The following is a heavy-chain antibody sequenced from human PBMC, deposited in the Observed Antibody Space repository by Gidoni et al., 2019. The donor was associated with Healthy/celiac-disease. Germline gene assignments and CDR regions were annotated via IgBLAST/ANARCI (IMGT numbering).Heavy chain of an antibody. CDR2: IIPILGIA. Sequence: QVQLVHSGAEVKKPGSSVKVSCKSSGGTFSSYTISWVRQAPGQGLEWMGRIIPILGIANYAQKFQGRVTITADKSTSTAYMELSSLRSEDTAVYYCARGYGSGSHLVDYWGQGTLVTVSS. J-gene: IGHJ4*02. D-gene: IGHD3-10*01. V-gene: IGHV1-69*02. CDR3: ARGYGSGSHLVDY. CDR1: GGTFSSYT.